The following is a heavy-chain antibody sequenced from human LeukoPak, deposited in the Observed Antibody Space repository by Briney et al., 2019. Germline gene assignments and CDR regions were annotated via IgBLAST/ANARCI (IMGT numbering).Heavy chain of an antibody. J-gene: IGHJ4*02. CDR2: ITGTGGTT. CDR1: GPTFSSYG. CDR3: AKRGYYYDSSAYYYFDY. V-gene: IGHV3-23*01. D-gene: IGHD3-22*01. Sequence: GGSLRLSCAASGPTFSSYGMSWVRQAPGKGLEWVSTITGTGGTTYYADSVKGRFTISRDNSMDTLYLQMNSLRAEDTAVYYCAKRGYYYDSSAYYYFDYWGQGTLVTVSS.